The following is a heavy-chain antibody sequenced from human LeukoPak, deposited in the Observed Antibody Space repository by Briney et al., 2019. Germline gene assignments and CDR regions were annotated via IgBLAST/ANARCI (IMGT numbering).Heavy chain of an antibody. CDR3: ASNPITMVRGVIPT. Sequence: SETLSLTCTVSGGSISSYYWSWIRQPPGKGLEWIGYIYYSGSTNYNPSLKSRVTISVDTSKNQFSLKLSSVTAADTAVYYCASNPITMVRGVIPTWGQGTLVTVSS. D-gene: IGHD3-10*01. J-gene: IGHJ4*02. CDR1: GGSISSYY. V-gene: IGHV4-59*01. CDR2: IYYSGST.